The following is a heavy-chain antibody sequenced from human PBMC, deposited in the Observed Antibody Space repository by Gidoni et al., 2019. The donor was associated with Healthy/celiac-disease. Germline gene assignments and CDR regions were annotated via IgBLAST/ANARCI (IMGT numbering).Heavy chain of an antibody. CDR2: IYSGGST. V-gene: IGHV3-66*01. D-gene: IGHD3-10*01. CDR1: GFTVSSNY. Sequence: EVQLVESGGGLVQPGGSLRLSCAASGFTVSSNYMSWVRQAPGKGLEWVSVIYSGGSTYYAYSVKGRFTISRDNSKNTLYLQMNSLRAEDTAVYYCARYALGGGSWSYYTTRYYYYGMDVWGQGTTVTVSS. J-gene: IGHJ6*02. CDR3: ARYALGGGSWSYYTTRYYYYGMDV.